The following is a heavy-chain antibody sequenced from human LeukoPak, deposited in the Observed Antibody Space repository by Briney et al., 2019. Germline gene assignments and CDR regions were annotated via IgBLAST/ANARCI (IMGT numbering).Heavy chain of an antibody. D-gene: IGHD1-20*01. V-gene: IGHV3-21*01. CDR1: GFTFGSYS. Sequence: PGGSLRLSCAASGFTFGSYSMNWVRQAPGKGLEWVSSISSSSSYIYYADSVRGRFTISRDNAKNSLYLQMNSLRAEDTAVYYCARGPSITGTTDYWGQGTLVTVSS. CDR2: ISSSSSYI. J-gene: IGHJ4*02. CDR3: ARGPSITGTTDY.